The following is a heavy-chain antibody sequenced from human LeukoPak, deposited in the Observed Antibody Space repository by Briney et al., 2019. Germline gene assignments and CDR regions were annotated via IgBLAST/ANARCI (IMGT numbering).Heavy chain of an antibody. CDR3: ARHSESGYGYLDALVY. CDR2: IYPGDSDT. J-gene: IGHJ4*02. CDR1: GYRFCSYC. Sequence: EASLLISSNSSGYRFCSYCIGCVIQMPGKTMQSLGVIYPGDSDTRYSPSFQGQVTISADKSIPTAYLQWSSLKASDTAMYYCARHSESGYGYLDALVYWGQGTLVTVSS. D-gene: IGHD5-18*01. V-gene: IGHV5-51*01.